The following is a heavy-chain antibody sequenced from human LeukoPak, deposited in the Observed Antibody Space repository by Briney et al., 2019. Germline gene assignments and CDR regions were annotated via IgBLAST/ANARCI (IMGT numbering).Heavy chain of an antibody. J-gene: IGHJ4*02. CDR1: GFTFSSYA. CDR2: FGVSGGNT. V-gene: IGHV3-23*01. D-gene: IGHD3-10*01. Sequence: GGSLRLSCAASGFTFSSYAMSWVRQAPGKGLEWVSTFGVSGGNTYYADSVKGRFTISRDDSKSTLFLQMNSLRAEDTAVYYCAKAFFSGSGGNHKHFDSWGQGTPVTVSS. CDR3: AKAFFSGSGGNHKHFDS.